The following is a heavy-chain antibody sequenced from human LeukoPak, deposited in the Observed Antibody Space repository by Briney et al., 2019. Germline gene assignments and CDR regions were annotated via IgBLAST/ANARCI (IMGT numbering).Heavy chain of an antibody. Sequence: PGRSHRLSYAASGFTFSSYAMHLVRQAPGNGLEWVAVISYDGSNKYYPDSVKCRFTISRDNSKNTLYLQMNSLRAEDTAVYYCARSGAARITIFGVVIPWYFDYWGQGTLVTVSS. CDR2: ISYDGSNK. J-gene: IGHJ4*02. V-gene: IGHV3-30-3*01. D-gene: IGHD3-3*01. CDR3: ARSGAARITIFGVVIPWYFDY. CDR1: GFTFSSYA.